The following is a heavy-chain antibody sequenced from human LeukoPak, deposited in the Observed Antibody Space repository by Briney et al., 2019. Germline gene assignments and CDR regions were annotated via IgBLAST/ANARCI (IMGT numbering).Heavy chain of an antibody. D-gene: IGHD2-21*02. Sequence: SVKVSCKASGGTFSSYAISWVRQAPGQGLEWMGGIIPIFGTANYAQKFQGRVTITADKSTSTAYMELSSLRSEDTAVYYCAGHIVVVTANHDAFDIWGQGTMVTVSS. CDR2: IIPIFGTA. CDR3: AGHIVVVTANHDAFDI. J-gene: IGHJ3*02. CDR1: GGTFSSYA. V-gene: IGHV1-69*06.